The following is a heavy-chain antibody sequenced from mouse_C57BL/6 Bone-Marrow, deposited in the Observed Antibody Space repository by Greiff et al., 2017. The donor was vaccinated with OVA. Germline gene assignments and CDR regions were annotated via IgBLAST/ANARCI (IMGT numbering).Heavy chain of an antibody. CDR2: IHPNSGST. CDR1: GYTFTSYW. D-gene: IGHD2-4*01. V-gene: IGHV1-64*01. CDR3: ARPYDYDRDYYDMDY. J-gene: IGHJ4*01. Sequence: VQLQQPGAELVKPGASVKLSCKASGYTFTSYWMHWVKQRPGQGLEWIGMIHPNSGSTNYNEKFKSKATLTVDKSSSTAYMQLSSLTSEDSAVYYCARPYDYDRDYYDMDYWGQGTSVTVSS.